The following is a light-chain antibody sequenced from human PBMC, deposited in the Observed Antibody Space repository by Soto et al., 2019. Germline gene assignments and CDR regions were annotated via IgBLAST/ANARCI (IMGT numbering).Light chain of an antibody. CDR2: DAS. CDR1: QSLRSS. J-gene: IGKJ1*01. CDR3: QQYNNWPQT. V-gene: IGKV3-15*01. Sequence: ETMMTQSPDTLSVSLGERATLSCRASQSLRSSLAWYQQKPGQAPRLLIYDASTRATGIPARFSGSGSGTDFTLTISGLQSEDFAVYYCQQYNNWPQTFGQGTKVEIK.